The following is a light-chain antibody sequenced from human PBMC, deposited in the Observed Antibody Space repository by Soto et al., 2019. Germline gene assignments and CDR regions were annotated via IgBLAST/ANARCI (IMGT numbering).Light chain of an antibody. J-gene: IGLJ2*01. CDR1: SSNIGGNY. CDR3: AAWDDSLSGL. CDR2: RDN. Sequence: QSVLTQPPSASGTPGQRVTISCSGSSSNIGGNYVYWYQHLPGTAPKLLIYRDNQRPSGVPDRFSGSKSGTSASLAISGLRSEDEADYYCAAWDDSLSGLFGGGTKLTVL. V-gene: IGLV1-47*01.